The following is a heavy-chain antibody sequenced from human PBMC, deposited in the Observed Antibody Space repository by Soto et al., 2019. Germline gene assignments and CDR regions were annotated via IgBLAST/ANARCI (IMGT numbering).Heavy chain of an antibody. J-gene: IGHJ4*02. CDR2: FSYDGGTK. Sequence: QVQLVESGGGVVQPGRSLRLSCAASGFTFSNYGMHWVRQAPGKGLEWVAVFSYDGGTKYYADSVKSRFTISRDNSKNTLYLQMNSLRAEDTAVYYCAKAHSSGWYYFDYWGQGTLVTVSS. CDR1: GFTFSNYG. D-gene: IGHD6-19*01. V-gene: IGHV3-30*18. CDR3: AKAHSSGWYYFDY.